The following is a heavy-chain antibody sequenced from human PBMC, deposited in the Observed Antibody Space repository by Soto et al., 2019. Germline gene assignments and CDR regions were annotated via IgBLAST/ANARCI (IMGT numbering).Heavy chain of an antibody. Sequence: SETLSLTCTVSGGSISSYYWSWIRQPPGKGLEWIGSIYYSGSTNYDPSLKSRVTISVDTSKNQFSLKLSSVTAADTAVYYCARGDWNYGSSGYYSWGQGTLVTVSS. D-gene: IGHD3-22*01. J-gene: IGHJ4*02. CDR2: IYYSGST. CDR1: GGSISSYY. CDR3: ARGDWNYGSSGYYS. V-gene: IGHV4-59*01.